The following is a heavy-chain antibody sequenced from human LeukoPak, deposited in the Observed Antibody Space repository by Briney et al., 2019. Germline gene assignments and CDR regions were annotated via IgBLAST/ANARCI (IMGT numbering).Heavy chain of an antibody. CDR2: IYHSGST. CDR3: ARWDRGYSSSSSCSRWFDA. D-gene: IGHD2-2*01. Sequence: SETLSLTCAVYGGSFSGYYWSWIRQPPGKGLEWIGDIYHSGSTNYNPSLKSRVTISVDTSKNQFSLKLSSVTAADTAVYYCARWDRGYSSSSSCSRWFDAWGQGTLVTVSS. V-gene: IGHV4-34*01. CDR1: GGSFSGYY. J-gene: IGHJ5*02.